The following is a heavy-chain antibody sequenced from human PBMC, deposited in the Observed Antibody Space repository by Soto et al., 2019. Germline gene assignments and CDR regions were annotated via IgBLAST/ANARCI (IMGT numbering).Heavy chain of an antibody. CDR1: GYTFTSYG. CDR2: ISAYNGNT. J-gene: IGHJ3*02. V-gene: IGHV1-18*01. D-gene: IGHD2-15*01. CDR3: ARRGLGYCSGGSCYSRAFDI. Sequence: QVQLVQSGAEVKKPGASVKVSCKASGYTFTSYGISWVRQAPGQGLEWMGWISAYNGNTNYAQKLQGRVTMTTDTSTSTAYMELRSLRSDDTAVYYCARRGLGYCSGGSCYSRAFDIRGQGTMVTVSS.